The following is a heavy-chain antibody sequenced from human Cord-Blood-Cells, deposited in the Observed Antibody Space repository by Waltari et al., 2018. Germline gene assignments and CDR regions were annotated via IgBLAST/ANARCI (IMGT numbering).Heavy chain of an antibody. CDR1: GYTLTELS. Sequence: QVQLVQSGAEVKKPGASVKGSCKVSGYTLTELSMHRVRQAHGKGLEWMGGFDPEDGETIYAQKFQGRVTMTEDTSTDTAYMELSSLRSEDTAVYYCATVVPAAIRNDAFDIWGQGTMVTVSS. CDR3: ATVVPAAIRNDAFDI. CDR2: FDPEDGET. J-gene: IGHJ3*02. V-gene: IGHV1-24*01. D-gene: IGHD2-2*02.